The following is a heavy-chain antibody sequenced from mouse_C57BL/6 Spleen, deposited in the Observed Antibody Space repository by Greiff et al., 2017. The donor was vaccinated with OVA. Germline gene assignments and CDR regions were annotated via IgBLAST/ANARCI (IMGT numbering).Heavy chain of an antibody. D-gene: IGHD1-1*01. CDR2: ISSGGSYT. V-gene: IGHV5-6*03. Sequence: EVKLVESGGGLVKPGGSLKLSCAASGFTFSSYGMSWVRQTPDKRLEWVATISSGGSYTYYPDSVTGRFTISRDNAKNTLYLQMSSLKSEDTAMYYCARGLYGSSPYWYFDVWGTGTTVTVSS. CDR1: GFTFSSYG. CDR3: ARGLYGSSPYWYFDV. J-gene: IGHJ1*03.